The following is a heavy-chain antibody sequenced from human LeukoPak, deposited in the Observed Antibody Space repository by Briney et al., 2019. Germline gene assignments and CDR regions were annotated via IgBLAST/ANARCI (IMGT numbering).Heavy chain of an antibody. V-gene: IGHV3-30*03. J-gene: IGHJ4*02. CDR3: SSGYDSSGNDY. Sequence: GGSLRLSCAASGFTFSSYWMTWVRQAPGKGLEWVAVISYDGSNKYYADSVKGRFTTSRDNSKNTLYLQMNSLRAEETAVYFCSSGYDSSGNDYWGQGTLVTVSS. CDR1: GFTFSSYW. D-gene: IGHD3-22*01. CDR2: ISYDGSNK.